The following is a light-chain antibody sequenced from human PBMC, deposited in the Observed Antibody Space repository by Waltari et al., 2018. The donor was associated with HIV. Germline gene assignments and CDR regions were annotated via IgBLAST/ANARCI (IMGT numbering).Light chain of an antibody. J-gene: IGLJ1*01. CDR1: STDVGGSNY. Sequence: QSALTQPASVSGSPGQSITISCTGTSTDVGGSNYVSWYQQHPGKAPKLMIYDVSKRPSGVSNRFSGSKSGNTASLTISGLQAEDEADYYCSSYTSSSTPQYVFGTGTKVTVL. V-gene: IGLV2-14*01. CDR3: SSYTSSSTPQYV. CDR2: DVS.